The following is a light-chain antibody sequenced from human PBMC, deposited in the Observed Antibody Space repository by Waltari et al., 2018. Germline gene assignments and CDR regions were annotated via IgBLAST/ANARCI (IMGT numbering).Light chain of an antibody. V-gene: IGKV3-20*01. CDR2: GAS. Sequence: EVVLTQSPGTLSLSPGDRAPLSCRASQSVSRALAWSQQNPGQAPRLLIYGASIRATGIPDRFSGSGSGTDFSLTISRLEPADSAMYYCQHYVRLPATFGQGTKVEIK. J-gene: IGKJ1*01. CDR1: QSVSRA. CDR3: QHYVRLPAT.